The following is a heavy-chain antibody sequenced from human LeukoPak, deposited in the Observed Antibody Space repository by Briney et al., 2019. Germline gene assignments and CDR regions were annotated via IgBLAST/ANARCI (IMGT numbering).Heavy chain of an antibody. CDR1: GDSINSYS. V-gene: IGHV4-59*08. Sequence: PSETLSLTCIVSGDSINSYSWNWIRQSPEKGLEWIGRIYGSGSTMYNPSLRSRVTLLVDTSNNQFSLKLSSVTAADTAIYYCARRVVEARPSSERNWLDPWAREPSSPYPQ. CDR2: IYGSGST. CDR3: ARRVVEARPSSERNWLDP. J-gene: IGHJ5*02. D-gene: IGHD1-1*01.